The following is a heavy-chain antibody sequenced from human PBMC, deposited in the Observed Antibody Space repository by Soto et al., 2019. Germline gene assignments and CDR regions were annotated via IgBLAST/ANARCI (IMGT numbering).Heavy chain of an antibody. Sequence: PSETLSLTCTVSGGSISSGDYYWSWIRQPPGKGLEWIGSIYYSGSTYYNPSLKSRVTISVDTSKNQFSLKLSSVTAADTAVYYCARQIVDTAMVVGMDVWGQGTTVTVSS. CDR3: ARQIVDTAMVVGMDV. CDR1: GGSISSGDYY. J-gene: IGHJ6*02. D-gene: IGHD5-18*01. V-gene: IGHV4-39*01. CDR2: IYYSGST.